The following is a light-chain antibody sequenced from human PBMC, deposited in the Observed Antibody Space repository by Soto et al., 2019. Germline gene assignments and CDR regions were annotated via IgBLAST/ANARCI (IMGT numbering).Light chain of an antibody. CDR3: QQSINWRST. Sequence: EIVMKQSPATLSVSPGERATLSCRASQSVSSNLAWYQQKPGQAPRLLIYGASNRATCIPDRFSGSGSGTDFTITISSLEPEDFAVYFCQQSINWRSTVGGGTQVDIK. CDR1: QSVSSN. CDR2: GAS. V-gene: IGKV3D-15*01. J-gene: IGKJ4*01.